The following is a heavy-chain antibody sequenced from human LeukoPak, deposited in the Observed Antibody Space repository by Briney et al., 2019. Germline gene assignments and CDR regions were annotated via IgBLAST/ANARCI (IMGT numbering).Heavy chain of an antibody. V-gene: IGHV3-33*08. CDR2: IWYDGSNK. CDR1: GFTFSSYW. CDR3: ARSYCSSTSCPSRFDY. J-gene: IGHJ4*02. Sequence: GGSLRLSCAASGFTFSSYWMNWVRQAPGKGLEWVAVIWYDGSNKYYADSVKGRFTISRDNSKNTLYLQMNSLRAEDTAVYYCARSYCSSTSCPSRFDYWGQGTLVTVSS. D-gene: IGHD2-2*01.